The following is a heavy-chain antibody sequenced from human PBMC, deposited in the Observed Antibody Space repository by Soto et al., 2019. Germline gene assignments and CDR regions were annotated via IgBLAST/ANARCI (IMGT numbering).Heavy chain of an antibody. Sequence: GGSLRLACAASGFTVSSNYMSWVRQAPGKGLEWVSVIYSGGITYYADSVKGRFSISRHNSKNTLYLQMNSLRAEDTAVYYCARDLWENGVVYDVFDIWGQVTMVTVPS. V-gene: IGHV3-53*04. D-gene: IGHD3-3*01. J-gene: IGHJ3*02. CDR2: IYSGGIT. CDR3: ARDLWENGVVYDVFDI. CDR1: GFTVSSNY.